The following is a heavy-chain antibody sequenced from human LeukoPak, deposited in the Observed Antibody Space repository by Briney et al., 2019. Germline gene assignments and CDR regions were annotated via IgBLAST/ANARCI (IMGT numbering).Heavy chain of an antibody. Sequence: GSLRLSCAASGFTFSSYAMSWIRQPPGKGLEWIGSIYYSGSTYYNPSLKSRVTISVDTSKNQFSLKLSSVTAADTAVHYCARAVDIVGATAKSFDYWGQGTLVTVSS. D-gene: IGHD1-26*01. CDR2: IYYSGST. J-gene: IGHJ4*02. CDR1: GFTFSSYA. V-gene: IGHV4-39*07. CDR3: ARAVDIVGATAKSFDY.